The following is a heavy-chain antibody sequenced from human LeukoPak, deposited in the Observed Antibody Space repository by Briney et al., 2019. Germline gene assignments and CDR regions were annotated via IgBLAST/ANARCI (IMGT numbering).Heavy chain of an antibody. CDR1: GYTFTGYY. CDR2: IQNDGSNK. CDR3: AKDRGGYYFDYYFDY. V-gene: IGHV3-30*02. D-gene: IGHD3-22*01. Sequence: SLNLSCKASGYTFTGYYRHWVRQAAGKGLEWVGFIQNDGSNKYYADSVKGRFTISRDNSKNPLYLQMNSLRAEDTAVYYCAKDRGGYYFDYYFDYWGQGTLVTVSS. J-gene: IGHJ4*02.